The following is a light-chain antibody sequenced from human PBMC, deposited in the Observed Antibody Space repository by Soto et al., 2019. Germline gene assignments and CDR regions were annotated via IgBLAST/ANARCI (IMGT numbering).Light chain of an antibody. V-gene: IGKV3-20*01. CDR3: QHYGSPPLYT. J-gene: IGKJ2*01. Sequence: EIVLTQSPGTLSLSPGEGATLSCRVSQSVSSTYLAWYQQKPGQAPRLLIYGASSRATDIPDRFSGSGSGTDFALTISRLEPEDFAVYCCQHYGSPPLYTFGQGTKLEIK. CDR2: GAS. CDR1: QSVSSTY.